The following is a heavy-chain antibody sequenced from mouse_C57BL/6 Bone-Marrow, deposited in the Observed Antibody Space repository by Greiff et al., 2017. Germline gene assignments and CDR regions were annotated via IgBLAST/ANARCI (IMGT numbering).Heavy chain of an antibody. CDR1: GFTFSDAW. J-gene: IGHJ3*01. D-gene: IGHD2-5*01. CDR2: IRNKANNHAT. CDR3: TRNYSNSWFAY. Sequence: DVKVEESGGGLVQPGGSMKLSCAASGFTFSDAWMDWVRQSPETGLEWVAEIRNKANNHATYYAESVKGRFTISRDDSKSSVYLQMNSLRAEDTGIYYCTRNYSNSWFAYWGQGTLVTVSA. V-gene: IGHV6-6*01.